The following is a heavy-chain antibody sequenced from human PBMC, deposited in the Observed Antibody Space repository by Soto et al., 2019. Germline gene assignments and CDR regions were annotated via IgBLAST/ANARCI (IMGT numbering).Heavy chain of an antibody. D-gene: IGHD3-22*01. V-gene: IGHV4-34*01. J-gene: IGHJ6*02. CDR3: ARAYGYYDSSGYYYYYYGMDV. CDR2: INHSGST. CDR1: GGSFSGYY. Sequence: SDTLSLTCAVYGGSFSGYYWSWIRQPPGKGLEWIGEINHSGSTNYNPSLKSRVTISVDTSKNQFSLKLSSVTAADTAVYYCARAYGYYDSSGYYYYYYGMDVWGRGTTVTVSS.